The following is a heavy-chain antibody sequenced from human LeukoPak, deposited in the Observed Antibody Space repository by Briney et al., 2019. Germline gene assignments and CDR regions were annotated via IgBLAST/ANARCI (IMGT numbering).Heavy chain of an antibody. Sequence: AGGSLRLSCVASGFTFSTYSMNWVRQAPGKGLEWVSSISSSSGSIYYADSVKGRFTISRDNAKNSLYLQMNSLRAEDTVVYFCARVATDGYWGQGTLVTVSS. CDR3: ARVATDGY. D-gene: IGHD5-12*01. CDR1: GFTFSTYS. V-gene: IGHV3-21*01. J-gene: IGHJ4*02. CDR2: ISSSSGSI.